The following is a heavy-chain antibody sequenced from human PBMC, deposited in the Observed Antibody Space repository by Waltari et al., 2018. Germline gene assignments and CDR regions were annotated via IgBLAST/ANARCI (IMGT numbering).Heavy chain of an antibody. D-gene: IGHD3-9*01. Sequence: HVQLQESGPGLVKASETLSLTCSVSGASINRHYWNWIRQPPGKGLEWFGYVYYTGTTKYNPSLTGRVTISLDSSNHFSLKLTSVTARDTAVYYCARGYDILTGWFDPWGQGTLVTVSS. CDR3: ARGYDILTGWFDP. J-gene: IGHJ5*02. V-gene: IGHV4-59*11. CDR1: GASINRHY. CDR2: VYYTGTT.